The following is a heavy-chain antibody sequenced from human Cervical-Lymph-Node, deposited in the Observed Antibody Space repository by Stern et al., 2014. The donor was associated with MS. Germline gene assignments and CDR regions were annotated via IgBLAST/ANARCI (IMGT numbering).Heavy chain of an antibody. CDR1: EYSFTDYY. J-gene: IGHJ4*02. V-gene: IGHV1-2*02. Sequence: DQLVESGAEVKKPGASLKVSCRASEYSFTDYYIHWVRQAPGQGLEWMGWINPNSGDTKYTERFQGRVTMTRDTSIDTAYMELSSLRSDDTAVYFCAREMAYCSGDCFYYFDYWGQGTLVSVSS. CDR3: AREMAYCSGDCFYYFDY. CDR2: INPNSGDT. D-gene: IGHD2-21*02.